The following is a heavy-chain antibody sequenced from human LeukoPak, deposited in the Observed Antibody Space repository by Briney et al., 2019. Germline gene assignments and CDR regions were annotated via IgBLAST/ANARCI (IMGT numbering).Heavy chain of an antibody. CDR2: IAYDGRNK. J-gene: IGHJ4*02. V-gene: IGHV3-30*03. Sequence: PGGSLRLSCAASGFTFSNYVTHWVRQAPGKGLEWVTVIAYDGRNKYFADSVEGRCTISRDNSKDALYLQMNSLRAEDTAVYYCARVGYSGYDYDYWGQGTLVTVSS. CDR3: ARVGYSGYDYDY. D-gene: IGHD5-12*01. CDR1: GFTFSNYV.